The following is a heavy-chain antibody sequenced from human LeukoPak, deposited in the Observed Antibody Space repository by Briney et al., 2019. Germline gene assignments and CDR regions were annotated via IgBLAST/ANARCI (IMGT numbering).Heavy chain of an antibody. Sequence: ASVKVSCKASGYTFTSYGISWVRQAPGQGLEWMGWISAYNGNTNYAQRLQGRVTMTTDTSTSIAYMELRSLRSDDTAVYYCARANSGSYSGYYYYMDVWGKGTTVTISS. CDR1: GYTFTSYG. V-gene: IGHV1-18*01. J-gene: IGHJ6*03. CDR3: ARANSGSYSGYYYYMDV. D-gene: IGHD1-26*01. CDR2: ISAYNGNT.